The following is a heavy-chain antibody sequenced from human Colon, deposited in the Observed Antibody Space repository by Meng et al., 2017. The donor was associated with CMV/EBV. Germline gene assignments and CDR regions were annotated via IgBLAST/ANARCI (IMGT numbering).Heavy chain of an antibody. Sequence: YGMSWIRQAPGRGLEWVSFISSSSDISYAESVKGRFTISRDSAQNLLYLEMTGLRAEDTAVYYCARVRLPGAYHDSDGSPIKNWFDPWGQGTLVTVSS. V-gene: IGHV3-21*06. J-gene: IGHJ5*02. D-gene: IGHD3-22*01. CDR2: ISSSSDI. CDR1: YG. CDR3: ARVRLPGAYHDSDGSPIKNWFDP.